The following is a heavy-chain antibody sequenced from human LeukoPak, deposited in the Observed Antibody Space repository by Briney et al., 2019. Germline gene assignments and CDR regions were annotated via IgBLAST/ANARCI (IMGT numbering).Heavy chain of an antibody. CDR1: GLTVSSSY. V-gene: IGHV3-48*01. J-gene: IGHJ2*01. CDR3: ARSSTPGGVSVGYFDL. Sequence: GGSLRLSCAASGLTVSSSYMSWVRQAPGKGLEWVSYISSSSSTIYYADSVKGRFTISRDNSKNTLYLQMNSLRAEDTAVYYCARSSTPGGVSVGYFDLWGRGTLVTVSS. CDR2: ISSSSSTI. D-gene: IGHD2-8*02.